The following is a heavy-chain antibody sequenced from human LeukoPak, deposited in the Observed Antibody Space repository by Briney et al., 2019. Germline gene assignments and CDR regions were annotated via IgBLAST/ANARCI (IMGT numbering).Heavy chain of an antibody. V-gene: IGHV4-61*01. CDR2: IYYSGST. D-gene: IGHD4-17*01. CDR3: ARDFNGDHDY. J-gene: IGHJ4*02. Sequence: SETLSLTCTVSGGSVSSGSYYWRWIRQPPGKGLEWIGYIYYSGSTNYNPSLKSRVTISVDTSKNQFSLKLSSVTAADTAVYYCARDFNGDHDYWGQGTLVTVSS. CDR1: GGSVSSGSYY.